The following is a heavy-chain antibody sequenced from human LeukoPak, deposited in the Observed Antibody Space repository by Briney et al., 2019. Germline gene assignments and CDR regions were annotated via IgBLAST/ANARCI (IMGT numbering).Heavy chain of an antibody. CDR3: ARAPITSPFYFDY. D-gene: IGHD2-2*01. CDR2: INWSGGST. Sequence: GGSLRLSCTASGFAFDEHGMSWVRQVPGKGLEWVTGINWSGGSTGYADPLRGRFTISRDNAKNSLYLQMDSLRAEDTALYYCARAPITSPFYFDYWGQGTLVTVSS. CDR1: GFAFDEHG. J-gene: IGHJ4*02. V-gene: IGHV3-20*04.